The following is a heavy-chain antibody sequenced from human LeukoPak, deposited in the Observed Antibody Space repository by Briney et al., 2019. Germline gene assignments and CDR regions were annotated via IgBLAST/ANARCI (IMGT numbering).Heavy chain of an antibody. CDR3: AKDPGVVVRNRYFQH. J-gene: IGHJ1*01. V-gene: IGHV3-23*01. D-gene: IGHD3-22*01. CDR2: MSGSGGST. CDR1: GFTFSSYA. Sequence: GASLRLSCAASGFTFSSYAMSWVRQAAGKGLEWVSAMSGSGGSTDYADSVKGRFTISRDNSKNTLYLQMNSLRAEDTAVYYCAKDPGVVVRNRYFQHWGQGTLVTVSS.